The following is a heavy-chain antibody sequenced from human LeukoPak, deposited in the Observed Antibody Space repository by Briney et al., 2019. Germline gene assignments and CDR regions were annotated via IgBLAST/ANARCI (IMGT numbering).Heavy chain of an antibody. CDR1: GYSISSGYY. D-gene: IGHD6-13*01. CDR2: IYSSGST. V-gene: IGHV4-38-2*02. J-gene: IGHJ4*02. CDR3: ARRSSSSWHRFDS. Sequence: SETLSLTCTVSGYSISSGYYWGWIRQPPGKGLEWIGYIYSSGSTSYNPSLQSRITISVDTSRSQFSLKLNSVTAADTAVYYCARRSSSSWHRFDSWGQGTLVTVSS.